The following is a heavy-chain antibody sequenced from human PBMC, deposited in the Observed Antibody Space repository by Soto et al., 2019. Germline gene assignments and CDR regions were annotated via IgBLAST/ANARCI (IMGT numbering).Heavy chain of an antibody. J-gene: IGHJ3*02. CDR1: GFTFSSYA. CDR2: ISGSGGST. V-gene: IGHV3-23*01. Sequence: GESLKISCAASGFTFSSYAMSWVRQAPGKGLEWVSAISGSGGSTYYADSVKGRFTISRDNSKNTLYLQMNSLRAEDTAVYYCAKDSFGYSSGWYGAFDIWGQGTMVTVSS. CDR3: AKDSFGYSSGWYGAFDI. D-gene: IGHD6-19*01.